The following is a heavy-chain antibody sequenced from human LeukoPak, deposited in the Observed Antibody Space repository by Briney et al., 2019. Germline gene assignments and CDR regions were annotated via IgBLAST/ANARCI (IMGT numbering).Heavy chain of an antibody. CDR1: GFSFSSHG. CDR3: VKWTNYYFAL. D-gene: IGHD2-8*01. CDR2: ISSNGIST. Sequence: GGSLRLSCVVSGFSFSSHGMHWVRQAPGKGLEDVSAISSNGISTFYANSVKGRFTVSRDDSKNTVYLQMGSLRAEDMAVYYCVKWTNYYFALWGRGTLVTVSS. V-gene: IGHV3-64*01. J-gene: IGHJ2*01.